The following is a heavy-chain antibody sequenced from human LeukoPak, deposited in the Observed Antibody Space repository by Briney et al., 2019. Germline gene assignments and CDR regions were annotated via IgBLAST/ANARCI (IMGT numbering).Heavy chain of an antibody. V-gene: IGHV3-53*05. D-gene: IGHD3-3*01. J-gene: IGHJ4*02. CDR2: IYSGGST. CDR3: ARAGPPYYDFWSGHDY. Sequence: PGGSLRLSCAASGFTVSSNYMNWVRQAPGKGLEWVSVIYSGGSTHYADSAKGRFTISRDNSKNTLYLQMNSLRAEDTAVYYCARAGPPYYDFWSGHDYWGQGTLVTVSS. CDR1: GFTVSSNY.